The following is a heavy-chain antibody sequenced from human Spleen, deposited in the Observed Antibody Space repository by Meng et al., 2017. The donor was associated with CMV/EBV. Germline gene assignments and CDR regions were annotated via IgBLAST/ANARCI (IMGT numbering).Heavy chain of an antibody. Sequence: SETLSLTCPVSGGSISSYCWSWIRQPPGKGLGWIGYTYCSGSTNYNPYLKSRVTISVDTSKNQFSLKRSSVTAADPAVYYCARDRELGYWGQGTLVTVSS. CDR1: GGSISSYC. CDR3: ARDRELGY. CDR2: TYCSGST. J-gene: IGHJ4*02. D-gene: IGHD1-26*01. V-gene: IGHV4-59*13.